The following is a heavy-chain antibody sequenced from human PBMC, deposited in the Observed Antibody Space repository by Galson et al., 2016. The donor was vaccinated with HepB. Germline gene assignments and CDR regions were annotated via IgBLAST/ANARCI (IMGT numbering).Heavy chain of an antibody. CDR3: AYTFRDGHNDIEF. D-gene: IGHD5-24*01. J-gene: IGHJ4*02. Sequence: PALVKPTQTLTLTCTFSGFSLTTRGVGVGWIRQPPGKALDWLALLYWDDDERYSPSLRSRLTIIKDSSKNQVVLIMTDVDPVDSATYYCAYTFRDGHNDIEFWGQGTQVTVSS. CDR1: GFSLTTRGVG. V-gene: IGHV2-5*02. CDR2: LYWDDDE.